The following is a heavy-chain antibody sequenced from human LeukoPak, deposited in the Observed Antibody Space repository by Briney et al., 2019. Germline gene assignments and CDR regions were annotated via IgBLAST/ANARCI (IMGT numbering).Heavy chain of an antibody. Sequence: GGSLRLSCAASGFTFSSYAMSRVRQAPGKGLEWVSAISGSGGSTYYAGSVKGRFTISRDNSKNTLYLQMNSLRAEDTAVYYCAGSYYLLRFDYWGQGTLVTVSS. V-gene: IGHV3-23*01. D-gene: IGHD2-15*01. CDR3: AGSYYLLRFDY. CDR2: ISGSGGST. CDR1: GFTFSSYA. J-gene: IGHJ4*02.